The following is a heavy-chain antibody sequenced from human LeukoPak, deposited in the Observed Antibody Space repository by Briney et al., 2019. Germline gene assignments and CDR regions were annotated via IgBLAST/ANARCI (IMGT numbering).Heavy chain of an antibody. V-gene: IGHV3-21*01. CDR1: RFRLRPYS. Sequence: PGWSLSLPCLVCRFRLRPYSMNWVHQAPGKGRAWVSWVSKTSTYIYYADSVKGRFTISRENANNTLYLQMDSLGAEATAVYYCARGSGVHFWGQGTLVIVSS. CDR2: VSKTSTYI. D-gene: IGHD3-10*01. CDR3: ARGSGVHF. J-gene: IGHJ4*02.